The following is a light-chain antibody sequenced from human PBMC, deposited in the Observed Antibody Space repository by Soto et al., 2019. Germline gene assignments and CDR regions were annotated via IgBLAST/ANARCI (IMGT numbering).Light chain of an antibody. CDR3: SSYTDSSTQV. V-gene: IGLV2-14*01. Sequence: QSALTQPASVSGSPGQSITISCTGTSSDVGGHNYVSWYQQHPGKVPKLMIYEVTNRPSGISNRFSGSKSGNTASLTISGLQVQDEADYYCSSYTDSSTQVFGSGTKLTVL. CDR2: EVT. CDR1: SSDVGGHNY. J-gene: IGLJ1*01.